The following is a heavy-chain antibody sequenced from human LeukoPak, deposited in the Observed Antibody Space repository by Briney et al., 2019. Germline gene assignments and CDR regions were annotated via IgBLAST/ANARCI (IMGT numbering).Heavy chain of an antibody. D-gene: IGHD2-2*01. V-gene: IGHV3-30*02. CDR3: AKGDIGVVPAARLAHALDI. CDR1: GFTFSSYG. CDR2: IRYDGSNK. Sequence: PGGSLRLSCAASGFTFSSYGMHWVRQAPGKGLEWVAFIRYDGSNKYYADSVKGRFTISRDNSKNTLYLQMNSLRAEDTAVYYCAKGDIGVVPAARLAHALDIWGQGTMVTVSS. J-gene: IGHJ3*02.